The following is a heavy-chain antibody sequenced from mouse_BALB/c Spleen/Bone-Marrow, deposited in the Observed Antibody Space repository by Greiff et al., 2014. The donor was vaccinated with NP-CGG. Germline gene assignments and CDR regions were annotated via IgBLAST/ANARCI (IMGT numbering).Heavy chain of an antibody. CDR3: AIPAYYRYDGY. J-gene: IGHJ2*01. V-gene: IGHV1-18*01. Sequence: VQLKESGPELVKPGASVKISCKTSGYTFTEYTMHWVKQSHGKSLEWMGGINPNNGGTSYKQKLKGKATLTVDKPSSTAYMELRSLTSEDSAVYYCAIPAYYRYDGYRGQGTTLTVSS. CDR2: INPNNGGT. D-gene: IGHD2-14*01. CDR1: GYTFTEYT.